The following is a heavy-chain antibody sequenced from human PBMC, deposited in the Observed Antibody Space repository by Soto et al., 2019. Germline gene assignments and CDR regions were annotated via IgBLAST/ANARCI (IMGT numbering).Heavy chain of an antibody. CDR2: ISGSGNST. Sequence: EVQLLESGGGLVQPGGSLRLSCAASGFTFSSYAMSWVRQAPGTGLEWVSTISGSGNSTYYADSVKGRFTISRDNSKNTLYLQMNSLRAEDTAVYYCSGGYCSGGRCSLFDYWGQGTLLTVSS. D-gene: IGHD2-15*01. V-gene: IGHV3-23*01. CDR1: GFTFSSYA. CDR3: SGGYCSGGRCSLFDY. J-gene: IGHJ4*02.